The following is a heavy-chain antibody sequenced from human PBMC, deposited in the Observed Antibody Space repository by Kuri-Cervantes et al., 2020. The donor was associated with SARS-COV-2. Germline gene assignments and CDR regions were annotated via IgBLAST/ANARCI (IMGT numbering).Heavy chain of an antibody. V-gene: IGHV4-30-2*01. D-gene: IGHD2-2*01. Sequence: SETLSLTCAVSGGSISSGGYSWSWIRQPPGKGLEWIGYIYHSGSTYYNPSLKSRVTISVDRSKNQFSLKLSSVTAADTAVYYCASGGIYCSSTSCFGNYYGMDVWGQGTTVTVSS. CDR3: ASGGIYCSSTSCFGNYYGMDV. CDR2: IYHSGST. J-gene: IGHJ6*02. CDR1: GGSISSGGYS.